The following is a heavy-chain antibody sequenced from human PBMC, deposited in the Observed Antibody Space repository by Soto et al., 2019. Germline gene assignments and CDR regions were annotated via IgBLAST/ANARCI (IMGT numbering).Heavy chain of an antibody. CDR3: VRRNFGGAGGYFDY. D-gene: IGHD2-21*01. J-gene: IGHJ4*02. CDR1: GGSISSYY. V-gene: IGHV4-59*08. CDR2: IYYSGST. Sequence: SETLSLTCTVSGGSISSYYWSWIRQPPGKGLEWIGYIYYSGSTNYNPSLKSRVTILLDTSKNQLSLKLSSVIAADTAVYYCVRRNFGGAGGYFDYWGLETLLTVSS.